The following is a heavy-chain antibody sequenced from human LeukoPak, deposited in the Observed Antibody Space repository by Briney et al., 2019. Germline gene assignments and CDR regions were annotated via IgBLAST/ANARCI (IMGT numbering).Heavy chain of an antibody. CDR2: ISDIGSI. CDR3: ARGPHLDC. Sequence: SETLSLTCTASGGSISSSSYYWGWIRQPPGKGLEWIAYISDIGSINYNPSLKSRVTISLDTSKNQFSLKLSSVTAADTAVYYCARGPHLDCWGQGTLVTVSS. CDR1: GGSISSSSYY. J-gene: IGHJ4*02. V-gene: IGHV4-61*05.